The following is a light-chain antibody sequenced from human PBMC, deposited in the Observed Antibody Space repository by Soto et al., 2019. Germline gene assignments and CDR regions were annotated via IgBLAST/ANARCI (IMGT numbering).Light chain of an antibody. Sequence: QPVLTQPPSVSGAPGQRVTISCTGSSSNIGAGYDVHWYQQLPGTAPKLLIYGNSNRPSGVPDRFSGSKSGTSASLDITGLQAEDEADYYCQYYDSSLSGLVFGGGTKLTVL. CDR2: GNS. CDR3: QYYDSSLSGLV. CDR1: SSNIGAGYD. V-gene: IGLV1-40*01. J-gene: IGLJ3*02.